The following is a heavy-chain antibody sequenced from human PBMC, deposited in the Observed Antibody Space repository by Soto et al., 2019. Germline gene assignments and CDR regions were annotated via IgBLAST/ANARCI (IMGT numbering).Heavy chain of an antibody. J-gene: IGHJ6*02. CDR2: IYPGDSDT. CDR3: ARHDFLSGFGYYYGMDV. V-gene: IGHV5-51*01. CDR1: GYSFTSYW. Sequence: EVQLVQSGAEVKKPGESLKISCKGSGYSFTSYWIGWVRQMPEKGLEWMGIIYPGDSDTRYSPSFQGQVTISADKSISTAYLQWSILKALDTAMYYCARHDFLSGFGYYYGMDVWGQGTTVTVSS. D-gene: IGHD3-3*01.